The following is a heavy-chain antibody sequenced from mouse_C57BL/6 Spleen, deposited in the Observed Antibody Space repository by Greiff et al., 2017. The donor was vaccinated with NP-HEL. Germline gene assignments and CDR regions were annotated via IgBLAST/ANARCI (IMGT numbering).Heavy chain of an antibody. CDR1: GFTFSSYG. J-gene: IGHJ1*03. Sequence: EVNVVESGGDLVKPGGSLKLSCAASGFTFSSYGMSWVRQTPDKRLEWVATISSGGSYTYYPDSVKGRFTISRDNAKNTLYLQMSSLKSEDTAMYYCARIPVATGYFDVWGTGTTVTVSS. CDR3: ARIPVATGYFDV. CDR2: ISSGGSYT. D-gene: IGHD1-1*01. V-gene: IGHV5-6*01.